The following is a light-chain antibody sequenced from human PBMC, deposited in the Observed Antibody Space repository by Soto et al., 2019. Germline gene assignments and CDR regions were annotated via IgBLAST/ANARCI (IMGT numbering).Light chain of an antibody. Sequence: AIQMTQSPSSLSASVGDRVTITCRASQDIGDDLGWYQQKPGKAPKLLIYAASSLQSGVPSRFSGSGSGTDFTLIISSLQPEDFVTYYCLQDYNYPWTFGQGTKVDIK. CDR3: LQDYNYPWT. J-gene: IGKJ1*01. CDR2: AAS. CDR1: QDIGDD. V-gene: IGKV1-6*01.